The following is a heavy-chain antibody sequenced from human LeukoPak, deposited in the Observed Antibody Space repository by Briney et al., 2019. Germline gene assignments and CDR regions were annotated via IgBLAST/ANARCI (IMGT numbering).Heavy chain of an antibody. D-gene: IGHD2-2*01. CDR1: GGSFSGYY. Sequence: PSETLSLTCAVYGGSFSGYYWSWIRQPPGKGLEWIGEINHSGSTNYNPSLKSRVTISVDTSKNQFSLKLSSVTAADTAVYYCARLLRLRVPAAMGFDYWGQGTLATVSS. CDR2: INHSGST. CDR3: ARLLRLRVPAAMGFDY. J-gene: IGHJ4*02. V-gene: IGHV4-34*01.